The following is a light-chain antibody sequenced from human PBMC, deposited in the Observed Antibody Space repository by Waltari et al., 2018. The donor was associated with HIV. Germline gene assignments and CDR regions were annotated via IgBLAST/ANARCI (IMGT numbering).Light chain of an antibody. V-gene: IGLV3-1*01. CDR3: QSYDSNLSGL. CDR2: QDN. J-gene: IGLJ2*01. CDR1: DLGGRS. Sequence: SYELTQPPSVSVSPGQTATITCSGDDLGGRSACWYQQKPGLSPVLVIYQDNKRASGIFERFSGSNSGNAATLTISGTQAMDEADYFCQSYDSNLSGLFGGGTKVTVL.